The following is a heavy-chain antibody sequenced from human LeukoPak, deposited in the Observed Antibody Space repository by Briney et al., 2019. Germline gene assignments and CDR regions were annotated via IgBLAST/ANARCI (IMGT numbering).Heavy chain of an antibody. CDR1: GGSISSSNW. CDR3: ARVGCSGGSCYYDYMDV. J-gene: IGHJ6*03. V-gene: IGHV4-4*02. D-gene: IGHD2-15*01. CDR2: IYHSGST. Sequence: SGTLSLTCAVSGGSISSSNWWSWVRQPPGKGLEWIGEIYHSGSTNYNPSLKSRVTISVDKSKNQFSLKLSSVTAADTAVYYCARVGCSGGSCYYDYMDVWGKGTTVTISS.